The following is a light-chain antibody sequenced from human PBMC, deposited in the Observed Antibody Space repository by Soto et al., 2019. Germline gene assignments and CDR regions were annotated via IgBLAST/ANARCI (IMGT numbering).Light chain of an antibody. CDR3: CSYASTGTYV. Sequence: QSVLTQPASVSGSPGQSIPISCTGTSSDVGNYNLVSWYQQHSGKAPKLMIYEGTKRPSGVSDRFSGSKSGNTASLTISGLQAEDEADYYCCSYASTGTYVFGTGTKVTVL. V-gene: IGLV2-23*01. J-gene: IGLJ1*01. CDR2: EGT. CDR1: SSDVGNYNL.